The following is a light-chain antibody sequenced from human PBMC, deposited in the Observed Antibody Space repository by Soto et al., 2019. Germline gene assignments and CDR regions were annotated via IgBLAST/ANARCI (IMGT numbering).Light chain of an antibody. CDR3: QQYGTSEII. CDR2: YIS. V-gene: IGKV3-20*01. Sequence: EIVLTQSPGTLSLSPGERATLSCRASQTLSNSFIARYQRKPGQAPRLLIYYISSRATGVPDRYSASGSGTDFTLTIRRLAPEDFAVFFCQQYGTSEIIFGQGTRLEIK. J-gene: IGKJ5*01. CDR1: QTLSNSF.